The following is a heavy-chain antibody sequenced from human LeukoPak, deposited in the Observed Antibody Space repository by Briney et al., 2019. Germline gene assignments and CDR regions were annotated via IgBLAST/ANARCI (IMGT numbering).Heavy chain of an antibody. CDR2: IYTSGST. Sequence: SETLSLTCTVSGGSISSYYWSWIRQPAGKGLEWIGRIYTSGSTNYNPSLKSRVTMSVDTSKNQFSLKLSSVTAADTAVYYCARDPPHYYDSSGYYYEDAFDVWGQGTMVTVSS. CDR1: GGSISSYY. CDR3: ARDPPHYYDSSGYYYEDAFDV. D-gene: IGHD3-22*01. J-gene: IGHJ3*01. V-gene: IGHV4-4*07.